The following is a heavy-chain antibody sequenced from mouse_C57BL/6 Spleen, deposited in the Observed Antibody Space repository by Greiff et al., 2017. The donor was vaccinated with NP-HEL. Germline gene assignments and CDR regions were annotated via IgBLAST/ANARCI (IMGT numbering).Heavy chain of an antibody. CDR2: IYPGSGST. D-gene: IGHD4-1*01. V-gene: IGHV1-55*01. Sequence: QVQLQQPGAELVKPGASVKMSCKASGYTFTSYWINWVKQRPGQGLEWIGDIYPGSGSTNYNEKFKSKATLTVDTSSSTAYMQLSSLTSEDSAVYYCAKVELRRGCFDVWGTGTTVTVSS. J-gene: IGHJ1*03. CDR1: GYTFTSYW. CDR3: AKVELRRGCFDV.